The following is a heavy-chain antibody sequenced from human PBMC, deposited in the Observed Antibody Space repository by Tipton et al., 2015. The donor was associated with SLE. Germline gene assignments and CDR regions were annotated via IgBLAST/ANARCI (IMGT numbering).Heavy chain of an antibody. V-gene: IGHV3-43D*03. CDR3: AKDMGYSSSWPAPYYYYGMDV. D-gene: IGHD6-13*01. CDR2: ISWDGGST. Sequence: GSLRLSCAASGFTFDDYAMHWVRQAPGKGLEWVSLISWDGGSTYHADSVKGRFTISRDNSKNSLYLQMNSLRAEDTALYYCAKDMGYSSSWPAPYYYYGMDVWGQGTTVSVSS. J-gene: IGHJ6*02. CDR1: GFTFDDYA.